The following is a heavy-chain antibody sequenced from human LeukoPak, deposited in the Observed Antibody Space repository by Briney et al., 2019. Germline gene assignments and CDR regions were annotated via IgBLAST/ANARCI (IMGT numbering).Heavy chain of an antibody. CDR3: ARVASINYWYFDL. D-gene: IGHD2/OR15-2a*01. CDR2: TYTSGST. Sequence: SETLSLTCTVSGVSISTHYWSWSRQPAGKGVEWIGRTYTSGSTNYNPSLKSRVTMSVDTSKNQLSLKLNSVTAADTAVYYCARVASINYWYFDLWGRGTLVTVSS. J-gene: IGHJ2*01. CDR1: GVSISTHY. V-gene: IGHV4-4*07.